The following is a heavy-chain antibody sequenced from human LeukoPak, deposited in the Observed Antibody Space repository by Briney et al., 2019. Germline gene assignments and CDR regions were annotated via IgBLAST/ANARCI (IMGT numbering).Heavy chain of an antibody. Sequence: GASVKVSCKASGKIFDNYYLHWVRQAPGQGLEWMGILNPTGGSTDYAEKFQGRVTMTRDTSTRTVYMELSNLRSEDTAAYYCASSVATAVAFDYWGQGILVTVSS. J-gene: IGHJ4*02. V-gene: IGHV1-46*02. CDR2: LNPTGGST. D-gene: IGHD6-13*01. CDR3: ASSVATAVAFDY. CDR1: GKIFDNYY.